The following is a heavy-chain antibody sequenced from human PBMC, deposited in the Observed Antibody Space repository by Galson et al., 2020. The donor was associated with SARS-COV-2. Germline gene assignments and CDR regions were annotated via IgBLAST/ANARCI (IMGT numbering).Heavy chain of an antibody. D-gene: IGHD6-19*01. CDR2: IHQDGSKT. J-gene: IGHJ4*02. Sequence: GGSLRLACAASGLTLSSYWMTWVRQAPGKGPEWVANIHQDGSKTYYVDSVKGRFTISRDNAKNSLYLEINNLRVEDTAMYYCARGGADSAWYWIYWGQGTLVTVSS. CDR1: GLTLSSYW. CDR3: ARGGADSAWYWIY. V-gene: IGHV3-7*01.